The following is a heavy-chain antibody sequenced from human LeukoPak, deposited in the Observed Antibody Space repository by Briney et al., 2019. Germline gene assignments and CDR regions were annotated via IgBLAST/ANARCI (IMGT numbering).Heavy chain of an antibody. Sequence: GGSVRLSCAASGFTFSSYSMNWVGQAPGKGLEWVSSISSSSYIYYADSVKGRFTISRHNAKNSLYLQMNSLRAEDTAVYYCASPGDYGGNDWFDPWGHGNLVSVSS. CDR3: ASPGDYGGNDWFDP. CDR1: GFTFSSYS. CDR2: ISSSSYI. D-gene: IGHD4-23*01. J-gene: IGHJ5*02. V-gene: IGHV3-21*01.